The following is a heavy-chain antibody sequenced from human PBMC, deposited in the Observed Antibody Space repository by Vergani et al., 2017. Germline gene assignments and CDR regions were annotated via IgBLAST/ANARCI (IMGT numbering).Heavy chain of an antibody. CDR2: IKQDESEK. J-gene: IGHJ6*03. CDR1: GFTFSSYW. CDR3: ARAGDYYDSSGYYYSYSMDV. D-gene: IGHD3-22*01. V-gene: IGHV3-7*01. Sequence: EVQLVESGGGWVQPGGSLRLSCASSGFTFSSYWMSWVRQAPGKGLEWVANIKQDESEKYYVDSVKGRFTISRENAKNSLYLQMNSLRAEDTAVYYCARAGDYYDSSGYYYSYSMDVWGKGTTVTVSS.